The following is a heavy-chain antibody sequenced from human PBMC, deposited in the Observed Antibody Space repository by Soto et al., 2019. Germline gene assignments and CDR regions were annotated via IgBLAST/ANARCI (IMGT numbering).Heavy chain of an antibody. J-gene: IGHJ5*02. CDR2: IYWDDDK. CDR1: GFSLSTSGVG. CDR3: AHSLIGYYYDSSGSNWFDP. D-gene: IGHD3-22*01. Sequence: QITLKESGPTLVKPTQTLTLTCTFSGFSLSTSGVGVGWIRQPPGKALEWLALIYWDDDKCYSPSLKSSLTFTKDTSKNQVVLTMTNMDPVDTATYSGAHSLIGYYYDSSGSNWFDPWGQGTLVTVSS. V-gene: IGHV2-5*02.